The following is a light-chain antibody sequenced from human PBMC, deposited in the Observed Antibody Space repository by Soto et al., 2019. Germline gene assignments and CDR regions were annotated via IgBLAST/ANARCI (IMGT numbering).Light chain of an antibody. J-gene: IGKJ1*01. V-gene: IGKV3-20*01. Sequence: PGARATLSCRTSQTVLKNYLAWYQQKPGQAPRLLIYDASRRASGIPDRFSGSGSGTDFTLTINRLEPEDFAVYYCQQCATSPLTFGQGTRVEIK. CDR1: QTVLKNY. CDR2: DAS. CDR3: QQCATSPLT.